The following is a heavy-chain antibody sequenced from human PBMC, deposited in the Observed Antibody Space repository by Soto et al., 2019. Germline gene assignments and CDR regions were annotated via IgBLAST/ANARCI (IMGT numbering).Heavy chain of an antibody. Sequence: SETLSLTCTVSGGSISSSYWSWIRQPPGKGLEWIGYIYYSGSTNYNPSLKSRVTISVDTSKNQFSLKLSSVTAADTAVYYCARRVDYVWGSYRYSPYFDYWGQGTLVTVS. D-gene: IGHD3-16*02. CDR1: GGSISSSY. CDR2: IYYSGST. V-gene: IGHV4-59*08. J-gene: IGHJ4*02. CDR3: ARRVDYVWGSYRYSPYFDY.